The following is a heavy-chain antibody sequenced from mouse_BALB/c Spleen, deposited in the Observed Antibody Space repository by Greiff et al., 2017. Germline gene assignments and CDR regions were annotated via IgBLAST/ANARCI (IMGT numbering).Heavy chain of an antibody. CDR3: ARDWEYYFDY. D-gene: IGHD4-1*01. J-gene: IGHJ2*01. CDR2: ISSGSSTI. CDR1: GFTFSSFG. Sequence: EVKLEESGGGLVQPGGSRKLSCAASGFTFSSFGMHWVRQAPEKGLEWVAYISSGSSTIYYADTVKGRFTISRDNPKNTLFLQMTSLRSEDTAMYYCARDWEYYFDYWGQGTTLTVSS. V-gene: IGHV5-17*02.